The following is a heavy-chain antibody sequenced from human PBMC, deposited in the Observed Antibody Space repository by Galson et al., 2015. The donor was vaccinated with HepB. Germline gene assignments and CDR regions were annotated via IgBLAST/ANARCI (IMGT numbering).Heavy chain of an antibody. V-gene: IGHV3-11*01. CDR3: ARRPAGPRPDY. D-gene: IGHD2-2*01. CDR2: ISSSGDTI. Sequence: SLRLSCAASGLTFSDYHMTWIRRGPGKGLEWVSYISSSGDTIYYADSVKGRFTISRDNAKNSLFLQMDSLRAEDTAVYYCARRPAGPRPDYWGQGILVAVSS. CDR1: GLTFSDYH. J-gene: IGHJ4*02.